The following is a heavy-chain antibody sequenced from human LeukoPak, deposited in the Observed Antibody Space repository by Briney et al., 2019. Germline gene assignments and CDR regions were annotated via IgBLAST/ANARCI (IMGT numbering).Heavy chain of an antibody. CDR1: GITFSRLG. CDR3: ASRTKPYESPLDN. CDR2: SWYDGFKD. Sequence: GGSLSLSCEATGITFSRLGMHWVRQAPGKGLEWLAISWYDGFKDFYADSVKGRFTISRDDSKNTLYLQMNGLRREDTAVYYCASRTKPYESPLDNWGQGTLVTVSS. J-gene: IGHJ4*02. D-gene: IGHD3-3*01. V-gene: IGHV3-33*01.